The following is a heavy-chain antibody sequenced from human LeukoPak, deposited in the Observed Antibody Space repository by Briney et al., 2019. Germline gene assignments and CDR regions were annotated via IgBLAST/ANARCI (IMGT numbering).Heavy chain of an antibody. J-gene: IGHJ4*02. CDR3: AKVGHRYCSSTSCYGFSYFDY. CDR1: GFTFSRFD. V-gene: IGHV3-30*18. CDR2: ISYDGSNK. Sequence: PGRPLRLSCAASGFTFSRFDMSWVRQAPGKGLEWVAVISYDGSNKYYADSVKGRFTISRDNSKNTLYLQMNSLRAEDTAVYYCAKVGHRYCSSTSCYGFSYFDYWGQGTLVTVSS. D-gene: IGHD2-2*01.